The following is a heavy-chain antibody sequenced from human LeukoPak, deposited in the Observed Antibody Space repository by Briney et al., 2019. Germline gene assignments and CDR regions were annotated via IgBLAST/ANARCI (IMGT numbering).Heavy chain of an antibody. CDR3: ARDRIKSGSYYFDY. J-gene: IGHJ4*02. D-gene: IGHD1-26*01. CDR2: ISGRSSTI. V-gene: IGHV3-48*01. CDR1: AFTFSDYS. Sequence: GGSLRLSCAASAFTFSDYSMNWVRQAPGRGLEWLSYISGRSSTIYYADSVKGRFTISRDNAKNSLYLQMDSLRAEDTAVYYCARDRIKSGSYYFDYWGQGTLVTVSS.